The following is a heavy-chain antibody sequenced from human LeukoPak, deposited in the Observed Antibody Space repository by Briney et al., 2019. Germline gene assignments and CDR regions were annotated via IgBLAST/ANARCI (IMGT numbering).Heavy chain of an antibody. D-gene: IGHD3-9*01. Sequence: PSETLSLTCAVYGGSFSGYYWSWIRQPPGKGLEWIGEINHSGSTNYNPSLKSRVTISVDTSKNQFSLKLSSVTAADTAVYYCAGILTGYFDYWGQGTLVTVSS. CDR2: INHSGST. J-gene: IGHJ4*02. V-gene: IGHV4-34*01. CDR3: AGILTGYFDY. CDR1: GGSFSGYY.